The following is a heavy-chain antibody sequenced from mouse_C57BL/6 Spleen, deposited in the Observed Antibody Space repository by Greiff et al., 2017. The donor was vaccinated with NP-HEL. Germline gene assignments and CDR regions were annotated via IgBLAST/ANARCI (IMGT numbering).Heavy chain of an antibody. Sequence: EVKLMESGGGLVKPGGSLKLSCAASGFTFSDYGMHWVRQAPEKGLEWVAYISSGSSTIYYADTVKGRFTISRDNAKNTLFLQMTSLRSEDTAMYYCAKLGFDYWGQGTTLTVSS. CDR3: AKLGFDY. CDR2: ISSGSSTI. V-gene: IGHV5-17*01. J-gene: IGHJ2*01. CDR1: GFTFSDYG. D-gene: IGHD4-1*01.